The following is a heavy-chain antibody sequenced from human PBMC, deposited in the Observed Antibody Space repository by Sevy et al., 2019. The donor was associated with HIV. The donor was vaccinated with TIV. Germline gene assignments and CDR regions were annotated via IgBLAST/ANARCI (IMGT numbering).Heavy chain of an antibody. D-gene: IGHD1-26*01. CDR3: ARMKEERAFDV. Sequence: GGSLRLSCAASGFTFSAYDMNWVRQAPGKGLEWVAVISYDGSDQKYEDSVKGRFTISRDNSKSTLYLHLNSLGGQDTAIYYCARMKEERAFDVWGQGTMVTVSS. CDR1: GFTFSAYD. J-gene: IGHJ3*01. CDR2: ISYDGSDQ. V-gene: IGHV3-30*03.